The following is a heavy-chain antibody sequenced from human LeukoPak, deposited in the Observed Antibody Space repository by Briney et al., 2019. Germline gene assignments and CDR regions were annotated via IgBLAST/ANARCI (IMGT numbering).Heavy chain of an antibody. CDR3: AELGITMIGGV. CDR1: GFRFENYN. D-gene: IGHD3-10*02. V-gene: IGHV3-21*01. Sequence: GGSLRLSCAASGFRFENYNMNWVRQAPGKGLEWVAYINVITGYIYYPDSLKGRFTISRDNAKKSLFLEMNSLRAEDTAVYYCAELGITMIGGVWGKGTTVTISS. J-gene: IGHJ6*04. CDR2: INVITGYI.